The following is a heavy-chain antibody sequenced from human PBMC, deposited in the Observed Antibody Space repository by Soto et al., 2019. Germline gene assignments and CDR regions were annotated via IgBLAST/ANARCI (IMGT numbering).Heavy chain of an antibody. V-gene: IGHV3-23*01. CDR2: ISGISGRT. CDR1: GFTFSSYG. CDR3: AKQRKYRAYYYPMDV. J-gene: IGHJ6*02. D-gene: IGHD5-18*01. Sequence: EMQLLESGGGLVQPGGSLRLSCVASGFTFSSYGMSWVRQAPGKGLEWVAGISGISGRTDYADSVKGRFTISRDKSNNILYLQWTSLRAEDTAIYYCAKQRKYRAYYYPMDVWGQGATVTVSS.